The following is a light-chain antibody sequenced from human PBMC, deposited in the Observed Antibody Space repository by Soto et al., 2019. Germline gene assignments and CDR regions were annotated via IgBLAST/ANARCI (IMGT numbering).Light chain of an antibody. CDR1: QTVSNTY. CDR3: QKYGGSPPYT. Sequence: EIVLTQSPGTLSLSPGERATLSCRASQTVSNTYLVWYQQKPGQAPRLLIYAASSRATGIPDRFSGSGSGTDFTLTISRLEPEDFAVYYCQKYGGSPPYTFGQGTKLEIK. J-gene: IGKJ2*01. CDR2: AAS. V-gene: IGKV3-20*01.